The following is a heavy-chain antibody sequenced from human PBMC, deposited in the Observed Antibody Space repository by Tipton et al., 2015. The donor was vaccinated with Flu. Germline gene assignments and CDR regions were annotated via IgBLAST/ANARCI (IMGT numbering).Heavy chain of an antibody. Sequence: GLVKPSETLSLTCTVSGGSVNGYFWSWIRQSPGKGLEWIGSMYDSGSTNYNPSLKSRVTISVDTSKNQFSLKLNSVTAADTAVYYCARLSYYDVDLKNFYFEDWGQGTLVTVSS. CDR1: GGSVNGYF. CDR3: ARLSYYDVDLKNFYFED. D-gene: IGHD3-10*02. V-gene: IGHV4-59*08. CDR2: MYDSGST. J-gene: IGHJ4*02.